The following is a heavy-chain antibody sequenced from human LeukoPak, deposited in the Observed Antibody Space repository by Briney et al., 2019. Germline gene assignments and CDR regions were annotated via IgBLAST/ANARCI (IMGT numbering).Heavy chain of an antibody. Sequence: PSETLSLTCTVSGGSISSYYWSWIRQPPGKGLEWIGYIYYSGSTNYNPSLTSRVTISVDTSKNQFSLKLSSVTAADTAVYYCARDRSYCGGDCQIAAWFDPWGQGTLVTVSS. CDR2: IYYSGST. CDR3: ARDRSYCGGDCQIAAWFDP. D-gene: IGHD2-21*01. J-gene: IGHJ5*02. CDR1: GGSISSYY. V-gene: IGHV4-59*01.